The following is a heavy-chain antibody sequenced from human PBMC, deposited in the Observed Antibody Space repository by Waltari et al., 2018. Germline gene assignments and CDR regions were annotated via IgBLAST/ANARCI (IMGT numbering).Heavy chain of an antibody. CDR3: ARTGARWLQFAAFDI. D-gene: IGHD5-12*01. Sequence: EVLLVESGGGLVQTGGSLRLSCAASRFRLSNDWRNWVRQAPGKGLEWVANINQDGSEEYYVDSVKGRFTISRDNAKNSLYLEMKTLRAEDTAIYYCARTGARWLQFAAFDIWGQGTMVTVSS. CDR1: RFRLSNDW. V-gene: IGHV3-7*01. J-gene: IGHJ3*02. CDR2: INQDGSEE.